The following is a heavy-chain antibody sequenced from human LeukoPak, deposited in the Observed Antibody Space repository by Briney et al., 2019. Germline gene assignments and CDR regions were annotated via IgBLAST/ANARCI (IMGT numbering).Heavy chain of an antibody. D-gene: IGHD1-7*01. CDR3: AAKVTGTTAFDY. Sequence: ASVKVSCKASGGTFSSYAISWVRQAPGQGLEWMGGIIPIFGTANYAQKFQGRVTITADESTSTAYMELSGLRSEDTAVYYCAAKVTGTTAFDYWGQGTLVTVSS. J-gene: IGHJ4*02. V-gene: IGHV1-69*13. CDR1: GGTFSSYA. CDR2: IIPIFGTA.